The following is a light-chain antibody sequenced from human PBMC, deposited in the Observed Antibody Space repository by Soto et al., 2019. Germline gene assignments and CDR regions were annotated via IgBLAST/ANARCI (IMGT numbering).Light chain of an antibody. J-gene: IGKJ2*01. CDR2: GAS. Sequence: EIVLTQSPGTLSLSPGERATLSCRASQSVSSSFLAWYQQKPGQAPRLLIYGASSRATGIPARFSGSGSGTDFTLTINRLEPEDFAVYYCQQYGSSPLYTFGQGTKLEIK. CDR3: QQYGSSPLYT. CDR1: QSVSSSF. V-gene: IGKV3-20*01.